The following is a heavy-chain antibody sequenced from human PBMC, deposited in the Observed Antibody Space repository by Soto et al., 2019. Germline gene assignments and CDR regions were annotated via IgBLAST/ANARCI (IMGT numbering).Heavy chain of an antibody. CDR1: GGSLSGYY. CDR3: ARLYPPLRGSSWLDY. D-gene: IGHD6-13*01. CDR2: INHSGST. J-gene: IGHJ4*02. Sequence: PSXTLSLTCAVYGGSLSGYYWSWIRQPPGKGLEWIGEINHSGSTNYNPSLKSRVTISVDTSKNQFSLKLSSVTAADTAVYYCARLYPPLRGSSWLDYWGQGTLVTVSS. V-gene: IGHV4-34*01.